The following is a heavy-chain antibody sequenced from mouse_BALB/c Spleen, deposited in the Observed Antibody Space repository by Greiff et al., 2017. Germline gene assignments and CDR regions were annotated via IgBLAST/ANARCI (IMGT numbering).Heavy chain of an antibody. D-gene: IGHD1-1*01. CDR1: GFAFSSYD. CDR3: ARHRYGSSWGYFDY. J-gene: IGHJ2*01. V-gene: IGHV5-12-1*01. CDR2: ISSGGGST. Sequence: EVKVVESGGGLVKPGGSLKLSCAASGFAFSSYDMSWVRQTPEKRLEWVAYISSGGGSTYYPDTVKGRFTISRDNAKNTLYLQMSSLKSEDTAMYYCARHRYGSSWGYFDYWGQGTTLTVSS.